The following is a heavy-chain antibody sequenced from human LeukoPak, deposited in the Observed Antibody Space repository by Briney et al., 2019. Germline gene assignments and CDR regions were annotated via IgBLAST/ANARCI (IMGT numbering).Heavy chain of an antibody. D-gene: IGHD4-11*01. Sequence: GGSLTLSCAASGFTFSDYYMGWIRQAPGKGLEWVSYISSSGSTIYYADSVKGRFTISRDNAKNSLYLQMNSLRAEDTAVYYCARESVTYGMDVWGQGTTVTVSS. CDR2: ISSSGSTI. J-gene: IGHJ6*02. CDR3: ARESVTYGMDV. CDR1: GFTFSDYY. V-gene: IGHV3-11*01.